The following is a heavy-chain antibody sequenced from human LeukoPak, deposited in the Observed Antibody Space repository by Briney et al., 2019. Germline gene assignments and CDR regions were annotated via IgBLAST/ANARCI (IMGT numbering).Heavy chain of an antibody. CDR3: ARYDGGATADF. V-gene: IGHV5-51*01. CDR2: VFPADSDT. D-gene: IGHD1-26*01. Sequence: GESLKISCKGSGYRFTSYWIGWVRQMPGKGLEWMGIVFPADSDTRYSPSFQGQVTISADKSINTAYLQWNSLKASDTAIYYCARYDGGATADFWGQGTLVTVSS. CDR1: GYRFTSYW. J-gene: IGHJ4*02.